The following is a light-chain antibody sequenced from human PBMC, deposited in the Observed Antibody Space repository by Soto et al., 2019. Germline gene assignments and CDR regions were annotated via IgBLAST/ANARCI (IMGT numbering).Light chain of an antibody. Sequence: QSVLTQPPSVSGAPGQRVTISCTGSSSNIGAGYDVHWYQQLPGTAPKLLIYGNSNRPSGVPDRFSCSKSGTSASLAITGLRAEDEADYYCQSYDSSLSGPVVFGGGTKLTVL. J-gene: IGLJ2*01. V-gene: IGLV1-40*01. CDR2: GNS. CDR3: QSYDSSLSGPVV. CDR1: SSNIGAGYD.